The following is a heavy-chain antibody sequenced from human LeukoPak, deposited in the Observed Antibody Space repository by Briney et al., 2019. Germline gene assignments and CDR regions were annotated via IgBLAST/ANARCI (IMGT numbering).Heavy chain of an antibody. D-gene: IGHD5-18*01. Sequence: SETLSLTCALYGGSSTVSSSGWIRPPHEKGRELIREINNSGSTNYNPSLKSRVNISVDTSKNQFSLKVDSVTAADTAVYYCGGATRDTAMPNWGQGTLVTVSS. CDR3: GGATRDTAMPN. CDR1: GGSSTVSS. CDR2: INNSGST. V-gene: IGHV4-34*06. J-gene: IGHJ4*02.